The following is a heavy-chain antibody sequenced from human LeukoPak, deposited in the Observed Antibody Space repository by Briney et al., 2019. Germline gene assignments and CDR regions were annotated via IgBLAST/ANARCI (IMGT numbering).Heavy chain of an antibody. CDR2: ISYDGSNK. V-gene: IGHV3-30*18. D-gene: IGHD3-22*01. Sequence: GGSLRLSCAASGFTFSSYGMHWVRQAPGKGLEWVAVISYDGSNKYYADSVKGRFTISRDSSKNTLYLQMNSLRAEDTAVYYCAKSERETYYYDSSEDFDYWGQGTLVTVSS. J-gene: IGHJ4*02. CDR3: AKSERETYYYDSSEDFDY. CDR1: GFTFSSYG.